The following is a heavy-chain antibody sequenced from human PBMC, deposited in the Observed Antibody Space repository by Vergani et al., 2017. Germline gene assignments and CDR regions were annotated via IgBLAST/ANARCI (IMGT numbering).Heavy chain of an antibody. D-gene: IGHD5-12*01. CDR3: ARGLDIVATIFYY. CDR2: ISSSSSYI. J-gene: IGHJ4*02. Sequence: VQLVESGGGLVKPGGSLRLSCAASGFTFSSYSMNWVRQAPGKGLEWVSSISSSSSYIYYADSVKGRFTISRDNAKNSLYLQMNSLRAEDTAVYYCARGLDIVATIFYYWGQGTLVTVSS. CDR1: GFTFSSYS. V-gene: IGHV3-21*04.